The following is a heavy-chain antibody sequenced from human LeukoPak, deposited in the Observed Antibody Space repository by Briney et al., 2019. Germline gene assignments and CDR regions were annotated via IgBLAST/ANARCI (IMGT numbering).Heavy chain of an antibody. Sequence: GGSLRLSCAASGFTFSSYGMHWVRQAPGKGLEWVTFIGYDGTNKYYADSVKGRLTIPRDNSKNKLYLQMNSLRPEDTAVYYCAKGGHSSSSDYWGQGTLVTVSS. CDR1: GFTFSSYG. D-gene: IGHD6-13*01. CDR3: AKGGHSSSSDY. J-gene: IGHJ4*02. V-gene: IGHV3-30*02. CDR2: IGYDGTNK.